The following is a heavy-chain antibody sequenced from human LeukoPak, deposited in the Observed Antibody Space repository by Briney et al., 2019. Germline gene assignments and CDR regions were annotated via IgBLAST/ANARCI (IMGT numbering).Heavy chain of an antibody. Sequence: GGSLRLSCAASGFTFSSYAMSWVRQAPGKGLEWVAVISYDGSNKYYADSVKGRFTISRDNSKNTLYLQMNSLRAEDTAVYYCARARYFDCFDPWGQGTLVTVSS. J-gene: IGHJ5*02. CDR1: GFTFSSYA. CDR2: ISYDGSNK. V-gene: IGHV3-30-3*01. CDR3: ARARYFDCFDP. D-gene: IGHD3-9*01.